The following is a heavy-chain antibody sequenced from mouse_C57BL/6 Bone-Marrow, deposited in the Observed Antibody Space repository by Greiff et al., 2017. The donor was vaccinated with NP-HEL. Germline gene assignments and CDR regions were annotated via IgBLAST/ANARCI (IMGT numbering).Heavy chain of an antibody. Sequence: EVKLVESGGGLVQPKGSLKLSCAASGFTFNTYAMHWVRQAPGKGLEWVARIRSKSSNYATYYADSVKDRFTISRDDSQSMLYLQMNNLKTEDTSMYYCVRGGGSTMITTKGYYYAMDYWGQGTSVTVSS. CDR1: GFTFNTYA. D-gene: IGHD2-4*01. CDR3: VRGGGSTMITTKGYYYAMDY. J-gene: IGHJ4*01. CDR2: IRSKSSNYAT. V-gene: IGHV10-3*01.